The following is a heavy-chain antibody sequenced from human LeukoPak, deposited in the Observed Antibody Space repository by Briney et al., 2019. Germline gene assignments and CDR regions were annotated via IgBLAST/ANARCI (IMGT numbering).Heavy chain of an antibody. CDR3: ASDHSGWLGLGY. Sequence: PSQTLSLTCTVSNVSISSGSHYWNWIRQPAGKGLEWIGRIYAGGRSNYNPSLRSRVTISVDTSKNQFSLRLSSVTATDTGVYYCASDHSGWLGLGYWGQGTLVTVSS. J-gene: IGHJ4*02. CDR2: IYAGGRS. V-gene: IGHV4-61*02. CDR1: NVSISSGSHY. D-gene: IGHD6-19*01.